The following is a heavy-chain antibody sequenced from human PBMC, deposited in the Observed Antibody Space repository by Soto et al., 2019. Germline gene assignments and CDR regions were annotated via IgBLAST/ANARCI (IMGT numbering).Heavy chain of an antibody. CDR3: ARTSMQSRGYSYGHGGMDV. D-gene: IGHD5-18*01. J-gene: IGHJ6*02. CDR1: GYSFTIYW. V-gene: IGHV5-10-1*01. CDR2: IYPSDSYT. Sequence: PGESLKISCKGSGYSFTIYWISWVRQMPGKGLEWMGRIYPSDSYTNYSPSFQGHVTISADKSISTAYLQWSSLKASDTAMYYCARTSMQSRGYSYGHGGMDVWGQGTTVTVSS.